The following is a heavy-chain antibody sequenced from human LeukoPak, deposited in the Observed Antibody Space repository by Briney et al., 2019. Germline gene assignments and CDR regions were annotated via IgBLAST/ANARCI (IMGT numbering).Heavy chain of an antibody. CDR3: ARKSYYDSGSYGFDI. D-gene: IGHD3-10*01. J-gene: IGHJ3*02. CDR2: IYHSGST. CDR1: GGSISSRIW. V-gene: IGHV4-4*03. Sequence: PETLSLTCGVSGGSISSRIWWSWVRQPPGKGLEWIGEIYHSGSTNYNPSLKSRVTISVDKSKNQFSLKLSFVTAADTAVYYCARKSYYDSGSYGFDIWGQGTMVTVSS.